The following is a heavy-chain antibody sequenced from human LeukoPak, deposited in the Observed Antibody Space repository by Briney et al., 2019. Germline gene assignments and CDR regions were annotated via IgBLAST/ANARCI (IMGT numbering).Heavy chain of an antibody. CDR2: ISGSGGST. Sequence: GGSLRLSCAASGFIFRKYVMSWVRQAPGKGLEWVSAISGSGGSTYYADSVKGRFTISRDNSKNTLYLQMNSLRAEDTAVYYCAKDQDSGFDYWGQGTLVTVSS. J-gene: IGHJ4*02. V-gene: IGHV3-23*01. D-gene: IGHD3-10*01. CDR3: AKDQDSGFDY. CDR1: GFIFRKYV.